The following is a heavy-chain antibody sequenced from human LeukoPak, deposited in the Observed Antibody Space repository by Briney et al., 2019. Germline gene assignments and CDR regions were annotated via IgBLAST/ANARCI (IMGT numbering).Heavy chain of an antibody. D-gene: IGHD5-18*01. V-gene: IGHV4-39*07. CDR1: GGSISGSSFY. J-gene: IGHJ3*01. Sequence: SETLSLTCSVSGGSISGSSFYWGCIRQSPEKGLECIGSIFLVTASYYSPSLRSRVSISVDTSKNHLSLELTSVTAADTAVYYCARQYSSTWFPSHEDAFDFWGRGTMVTVSS. CDR3: ARQYSSTWFPSHEDAFDF. CDR2: IFLVTAS.